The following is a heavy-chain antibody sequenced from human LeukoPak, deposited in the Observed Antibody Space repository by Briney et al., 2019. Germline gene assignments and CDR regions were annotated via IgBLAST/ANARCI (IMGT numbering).Heavy chain of an antibody. Sequence: GGSLRLSCAASGLSFNRYGMHWVRQAPGKGPEGVAVIWYDGSNKYYADSVKGRFTISRDNSKNTLYLQMNSLRAEDTAVYYCAKGNGNYYYYMDVWGKGTTVTVSS. CDR1: GLSFNRYG. CDR3: AKGNGNYYYYMDV. D-gene: IGHD1-1*01. J-gene: IGHJ6*03. V-gene: IGHV3-33*06. CDR2: IWYDGSNK.